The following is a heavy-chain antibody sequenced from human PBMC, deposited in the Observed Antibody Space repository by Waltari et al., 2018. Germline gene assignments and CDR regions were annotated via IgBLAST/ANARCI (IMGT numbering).Heavy chain of an antibody. J-gene: IGHJ3*01. CDR3: AKVGVGLTTWYPFDV. V-gene: IGHV3-30*02. D-gene: IGHD1-1*01. CDR2: IRYDASDI. Sequence: QVHLVASGGGVVQPGGSLRLSCAAPAFTLRRLGRPWVRQAPGKGLEWVAFIRYDASDIYYRDSVKGRFTISRDNSKNTLFLQMSSLRPEDTAVYYCAKVGVGLTTWYPFDVWGQGTMVTVSS. CDR1: AFTLRRLG.